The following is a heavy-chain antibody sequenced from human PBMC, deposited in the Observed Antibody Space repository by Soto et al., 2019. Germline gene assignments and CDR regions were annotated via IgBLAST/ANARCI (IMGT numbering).Heavy chain of an antibody. CDR2: IYPGDSDT. CDR3: ARHGIKEWLRPIVY. CDR1: GYGYIPEC. J-gene: IGHJ4*02. D-gene: IGHD5-12*01. Sequence: GASLKVSWKGCGYGYIPECIGSVRKMPGKGLEWMGIIYPGDSDTRYSPSFQGQVTISADKSISTAYLQWSSLKASDTSMYYCARHGIKEWLRPIVYSGQVTRVTDSS. V-gene: IGHV5-51*01.